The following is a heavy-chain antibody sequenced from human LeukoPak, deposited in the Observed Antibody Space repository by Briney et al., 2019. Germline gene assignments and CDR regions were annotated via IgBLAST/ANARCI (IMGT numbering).Heavy chain of an antibody. V-gene: IGHV3-11*04. D-gene: IGHD3-22*01. J-gene: IGHJ4*02. CDR2: ISSSGSTI. Sequence: GGSLRLSCAASGFTFNDYYMSWIRQAPGKGLEWVSYISSSGSTIHYADSVKGRFTISRDNAKNSLYLQMNSLRAEDTAVYYCARERGHYYDSSGYTNWGQGTLVTVSS. CDR1: GFTFNDYY. CDR3: ARERGHYYDSSGYTN.